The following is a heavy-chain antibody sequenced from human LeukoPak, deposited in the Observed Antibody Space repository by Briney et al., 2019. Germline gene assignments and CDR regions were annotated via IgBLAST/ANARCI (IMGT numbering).Heavy chain of an antibody. CDR2: MSGSGGST. D-gene: IGHD6-13*01. Sequence: GGSLRLSCAASGFTFSSYAMSWVREAAGQGLGWGSAMSGSGGSTYYADSVKGRFTIYRDNPKNTLYLQMNSLRAEDTAVYYCAKLSIAAAGQTFDYWGQGTLVTVSS. J-gene: IGHJ4*02. CDR3: AKLSIAAAGQTFDY. V-gene: IGHV3-23*01. CDR1: GFTFSSYA.